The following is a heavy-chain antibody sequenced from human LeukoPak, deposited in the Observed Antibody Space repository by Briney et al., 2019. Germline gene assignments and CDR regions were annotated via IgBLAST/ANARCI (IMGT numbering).Heavy chain of an antibody. Sequence: GGSLRLSCAASGFSFHSFGMSWVRQAPGKGLEWVSSISSSSSYIYYADSVKGRFTISRDNAKNSLYLQMNSLRAEDTAVYYCARDSGQLWSMWGQGTLVTVSS. CDR3: ARDSGQLWSM. D-gene: IGHD5-18*01. CDR1: GFSFHSFG. CDR2: ISSSSSYI. V-gene: IGHV3-21*01. J-gene: IGHJ4*02.